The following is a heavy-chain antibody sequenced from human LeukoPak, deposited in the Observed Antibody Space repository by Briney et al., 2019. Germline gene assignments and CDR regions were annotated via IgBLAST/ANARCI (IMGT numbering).Heavy chain of an antibody. CDR1: GYTFTAYY. CDR2: INPHSGGA. D-gene: IGHD4-23*01. V-gene: IGHV1-2*02. CDR3: ARFEDYGGNRDVFDI. Sequence: HGASVKVSCKASGYTFTAYYINWVRQAPGQGLEWMGWINPHSGGAVYAQGFQGRVTMTRDTSISTAYMEVSRLRSDDTAVYYCARFEDYGGNRDVFDIWGQGTLVTVSS. J-gene: IGHJ3*02.